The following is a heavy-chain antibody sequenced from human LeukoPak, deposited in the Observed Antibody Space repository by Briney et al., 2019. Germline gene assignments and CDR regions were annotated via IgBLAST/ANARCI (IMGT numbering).Heavy chain of an antibody. V-gene: IGHV3-21*01. J-gene: IGHJ4*02. CDR2: ISSSSNYI. CDR1: GITFSSYS. D-gene: IGHD6-13*01. Sequence: GGSLRLSCAASGITFSSYSMNWVRQAPGKALEWVSSISSSSNYIYYADSMKGRFTISRDNAKNSLYLQMNSLRAEDTAVYYCARDSRHLSSTRGGLKESRGAFFDYWGQGTLVTVSS. CDR3: ARDSRHLSSTRGGLKESRGAFFDY.